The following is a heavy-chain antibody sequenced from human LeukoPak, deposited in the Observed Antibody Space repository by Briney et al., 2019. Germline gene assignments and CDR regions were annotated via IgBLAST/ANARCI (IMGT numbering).Heavy chain of an antibody. CDR1: GFTFSSYG. CDR2: IWYDGSNK. J-gene: IGHJ4*02. V-gene: IGHV3-33*01. Sequence: PGGSLRLSCAASGFTFSSYGMHWVRQAPGKGLEWVAVIWYDGSNKYYADSVKGRFTISRDNSKNTLYLQMNSLRAEDTAVYYCARDLYGGYDLFFAPKNWGQGTLVTVSS. D-gene: IGHD5-12*01. CDR3: ARDLYGGYDLFFAPKN.